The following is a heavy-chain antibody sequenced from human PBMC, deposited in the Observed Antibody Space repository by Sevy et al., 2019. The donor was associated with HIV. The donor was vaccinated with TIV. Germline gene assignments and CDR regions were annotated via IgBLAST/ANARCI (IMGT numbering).Heavy chain of an antibody. CDR2: LKSDVYGGTV. CDR1: GFTFGDYC. V-gene: IGHV3-49*04. CDR3: TRWKADQSIFEY. Sequence: GGSLRLSCTASGFTFGDYCMSWVRQAPGKGLEWVAFLKSDVYGGTVDHAGSMRGRFVISRDDSKTIAYLQMNDLKTEDTGVYYCTRWKADQSIFEYWGQGALVTVSS. D-gene: IGHD1-1*01. J-gene: IGHJ4*02.